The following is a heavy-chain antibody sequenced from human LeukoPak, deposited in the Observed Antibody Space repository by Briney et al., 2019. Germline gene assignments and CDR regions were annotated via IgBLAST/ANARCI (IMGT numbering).Heavy chain of an antibody. D-gene: IGHD2-2*01. V-gene: IGHV4-30-4*08. CDR2: IYYSGST. CDR3: ARGAGGPAAIAGYYYYYYMDV. CDR1: GGSISSGDYY. J-gene: IGHJ6*03. Sequence: SETLSLTCTVSGGSISSGDYYWSWIRQPPGKGLEWIGYIYYSGSTYYNPSLKSRVTISADTSKNQFSLKLSSVTAADTAVYYCARGAGGPAAIAGYYYYYYMDVWGKGTTVTVSS.